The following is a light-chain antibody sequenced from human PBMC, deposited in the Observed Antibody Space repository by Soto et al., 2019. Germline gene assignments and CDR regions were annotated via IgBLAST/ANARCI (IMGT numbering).Light chain of an antibody. CDR1: QSVSSN. V-gene: IGKV3-15*01. CDR3: QQYNNWPPLT. J-gene: IGKJ4*01. Sequence: EIVMTQSPATLSVSPGERATLSCRASQSVSSNLAWYQQKPGQAPRLLIYGASTRATGIPARFSGSGSGTEFTLTISSLQSADFAVYYCQQYNNWPPLTFGGGTKVDNK. CDR2: GAS.